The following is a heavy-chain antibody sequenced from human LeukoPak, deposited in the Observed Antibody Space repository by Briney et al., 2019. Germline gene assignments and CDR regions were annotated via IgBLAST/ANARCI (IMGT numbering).Heavy chain of an antibody. Sequence: ASVKVSCKASGGTFSSYAISWVRQAPGQGLEWMGGIIPIFGTANYAQKFQGRVTITADESTSTAYMELSSLRSEDTVVYYCARDLSGDYTDYWGQGTLVTVSS. J-gene: IGHJ4*02. D-gene: IGHD4-17*01. CDR1: GGTFSSYA. CDR3: ARDLSGDYTDY. CDR2: IIPIFGTA. V-gene: IGHV1-69*13.